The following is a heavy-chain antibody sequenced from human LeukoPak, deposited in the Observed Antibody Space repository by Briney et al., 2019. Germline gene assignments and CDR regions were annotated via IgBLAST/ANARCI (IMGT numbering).Heavy chain of an antibody. Sequence: PSETLSLTCAVSGGSISSGGYSWSWIRQPPGKGLEWIGYIYYSGSTYYNPSLKSRVTISVDTSKNQFSLKLSSVTAADTAVYYCARGSSGYDWVGGHYYYYYMDVWGKGTTVTISS. CDR3: ARGSSGYDWVGGHYYYYYMDV. J-gene: IGHJ6*03. CDR1: GGSISSGGYS. D-gene: IGHD5-12*01. CDR2: IYYSGST. V-gene: IGHV4-30-4*07.